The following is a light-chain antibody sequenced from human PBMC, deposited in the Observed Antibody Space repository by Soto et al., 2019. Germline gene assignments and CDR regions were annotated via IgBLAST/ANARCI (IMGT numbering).Light chain of an antibody. CDR2: DAS. CDR1: QGISSA. J-gene: IGKJ5*01. V-gene: IGKV1-13*02. CDR3: RQFNSYPIT. Sequence: AIQLTQSPSSLSASVGDRVTITCRASQGISSALAWYQQKPGKAPKLLIYDASSLESGVPSRFSGSGSGTDFTLTISSLQPEDFATYYCRQFNSYPITFGQGTRLEIK.